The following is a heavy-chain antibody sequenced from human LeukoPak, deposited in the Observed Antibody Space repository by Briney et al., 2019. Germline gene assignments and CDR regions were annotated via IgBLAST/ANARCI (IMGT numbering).Heavy chain of an antibody. CDR2: SHPMNSDT. V-gene: IGHV5-51*01. CDR1: WFNFTAYW. J-gene: IGHJ5*01. D-gene: IGHD3-22*01. Sequence: GEALKISCKGPWFNFTAYWIALGRQVPGKGLGWSVISHPMNSDTKYSPSLEGQVTISPNKSSSTAYLQWNSPKASDTAMHYLARYQYYYDSSGNYGWFDSWGQGTLVTVPS. CDR3: ARYQYYYDSSGNYGWFDS.